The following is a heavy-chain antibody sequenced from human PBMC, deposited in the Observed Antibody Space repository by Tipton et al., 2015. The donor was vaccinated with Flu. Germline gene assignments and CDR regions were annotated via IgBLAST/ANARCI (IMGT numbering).Heavy chain of an antibody. V-gene: IGHV4-39*07. CDR1: GGSISSSSYY. D-gene: IGHD2-15*01. J-gene: IGHJ5*02. Sequence: LRLSCTVSGGSISSSSYYWGWIRQPPGKGLEWIGSIYYSGSTYYNPSLKSRVTISVDTSKNQFSLKLSSVTAADTAVYYCARDSIVVVPGVAAFDPWGQGTLVTVSS. CDR3: ARDSIVVVPGVAAFDP. CDR2: IYYSGST.